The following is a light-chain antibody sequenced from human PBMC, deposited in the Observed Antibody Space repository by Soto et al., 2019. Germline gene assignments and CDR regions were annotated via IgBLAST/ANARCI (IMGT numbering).Light chain of an antibody. CDR3: QVWDSSSDHVV. Sequence: SYELTQPPSVSVAPGKTARITCGGNNIGSKSVHWYQQKPGQAPVLVIYYDSDRPSGIPERFAGSNSENTATLTISRVEAGDEADYYCQVWDSSSDHVVFGGGTKLTVL. V-gene: IGLV3-21*04. CDR2: YDS. J-gene: IGLJ2*01. CDR1: NIGSKS.